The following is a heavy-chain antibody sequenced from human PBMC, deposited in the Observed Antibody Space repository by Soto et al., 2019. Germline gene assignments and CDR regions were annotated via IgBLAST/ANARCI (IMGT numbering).Heavy chain of an antibody. J-gene: IGHJ5*02. CDR1: GFTFQSYA. CDR3: VKDPTFGVATGLNWFDP. CDR2: ISNNGRAS. Sequence: GGSLRLSCSASGFTFQSYAMHWVRQAPGRGLQYVSGISNNGRASNYADSVKGRFIISRDNSKNTLYLQMNSLRPEDTAIYYCVKDPTFGVATGLNWFDPWGQGTLVTVSS. V-gene: IGHV3-64D*06. D-gene: IGHD3-3*01.